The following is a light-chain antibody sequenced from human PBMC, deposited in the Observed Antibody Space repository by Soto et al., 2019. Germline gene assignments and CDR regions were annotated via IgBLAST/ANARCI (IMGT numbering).Light chain of an antibody. V-gene: IGKV3-15*01. CDR3: QKYYNWPYT. CDR1: QSVTSN. J-gene: IGKJ2*01. CDR2: GTS. Sequence: EIVMTQSPATLSVSPGEGATLSCRASQSVTSNLAWYQQQPGQAPRLLIYGTSTRATGIPARLSGSGSGTEFTLTISSLQSEDFAVYYCQKYYNWPYTFGQGTKLEIK.